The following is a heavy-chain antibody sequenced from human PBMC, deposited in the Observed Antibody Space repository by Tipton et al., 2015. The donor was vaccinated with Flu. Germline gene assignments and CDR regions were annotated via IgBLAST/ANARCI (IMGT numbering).Heavy chain of an antibody. CDR2: INPRSGST. V-gene: IGHV1-46*01. J-gene: IGHJ4*02. CDR3: ARGGDPHSSSWYVDY. Sequence: QSGAEVKKPGASVKVSCKAFGYTLTSYYIHWVRQAPGQGLEWMGIINPRSGSTSYAQKFQSRVPMTRDTSTSTVHMELSSLRSEDTAVYYCARGGDPHSSSWYVDYWGQGTLVTVSS. CDR1: GYTLTSYY. D-gene: IGHD6-13*01.